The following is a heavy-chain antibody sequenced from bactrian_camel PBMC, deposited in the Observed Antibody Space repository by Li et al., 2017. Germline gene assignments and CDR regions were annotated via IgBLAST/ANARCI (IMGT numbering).Heavy chain of an antibody. V-gene: IGHV3S1*01. CDR3: AALCIGSCLTGPTLRGAQYRY. CDR2: IDAEGST. Sequence: HVQLVESGGGSVQPGGSLRLSCVASAYISSTFSRYCLGWFRQALGKEREGVAAIDAEGSTSYADSVKGRFTISKDVANKVLDLQMNSLKPEDTAMYYCAALCIGSCLTGPTLRGAQYRYWGQGTQVTVS. D-gene: IGHD1*01. J-gene: IGHJ4*01. CDR1: AYISSTFSRYC.